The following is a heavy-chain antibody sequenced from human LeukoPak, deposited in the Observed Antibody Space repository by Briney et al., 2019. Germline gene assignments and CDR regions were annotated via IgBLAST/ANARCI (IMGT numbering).Heavy chain of an antibody. Sequence: PGGSLRLSCAASGFTFSDYYMSWIRQAPGKGLEWVSYISSSGSTIYYADSVKGRFTISRDNAKNSLYLQMNSLRAEDTAVHYCARGGGVSRYSGSYDAFDIWGQGTMVTVSS. CDR3: ARGGGVSRYSGSYDAFDI. CDR1: GFTFSDYY. J-gene: IGHJ3*02. CDR2: ISSSGSTI. D-gene: IGHD1-26*01. V-gene: IGHV3-11*04.